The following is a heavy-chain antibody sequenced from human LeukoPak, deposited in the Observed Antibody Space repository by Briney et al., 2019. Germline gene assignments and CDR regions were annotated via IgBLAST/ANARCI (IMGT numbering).Heavy chain of an antibody. CDR3: ARMFPCSSTSCYYWYYYYYMDV. D-gene: IGHD2-2*01. V-gene: IGHV1-2*02. CDR1: GYTFTGYY. J-gene: IGHJ6*03. Sequence: ASVKVSFKASGYTFTGYYMHWVRQAPGQGLEWMGWINPNSGGTNYAQKFQGRVTMTMDTDISTDYMKLSRLRSDDTAVYYCARMFPCSSTSCYYWYYYYYMDVWGKGTTVTISS. CDR2: INPNSGGT.